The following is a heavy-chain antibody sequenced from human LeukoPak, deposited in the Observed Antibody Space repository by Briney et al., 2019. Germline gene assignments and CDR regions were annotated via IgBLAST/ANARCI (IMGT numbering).Heavy chain of an antibody. CDR1: GFTVSSNY. J-gene: IGHJ4*02. CDR2: IYSGGST. D-gene: IGHD3-9*01. CDR3: AKDSVRYWALDY. V-gene: IGHV3-53*01. Sequence: GGSLRLSCAASGFTVSSNYMSWVRQAPGKGLEWVSVIYSGGSTYYADSVKGRFTISRDNSKNTLYLQMNSLRAEDTAVYYCAKDSVRYWALDYWGQGTLVTVSS.